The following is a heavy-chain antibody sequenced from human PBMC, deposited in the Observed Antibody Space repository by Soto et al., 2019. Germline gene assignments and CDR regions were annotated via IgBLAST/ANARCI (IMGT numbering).Heavy chain of an antibody. Sequence: PSETLSLTGTVSGGSISSGYYYWSWIRQPPGKGLEWIGYIYYSGSTYYNPSLKSRVTISVDTSKNQFSLKLSSVTAADTAVYYCASQPKYSSTRRTIGKWFDPWGQGTLLTFSS. V-gene: IGHV4-30-4*01. CDR3: ASQPKYSSTRRTIGKWFDP. D-gene: IGHD6-13*01. J-gene: IGHJ5*02. CDR1: GGSISSGYYY. CDR2: IYYSGST.